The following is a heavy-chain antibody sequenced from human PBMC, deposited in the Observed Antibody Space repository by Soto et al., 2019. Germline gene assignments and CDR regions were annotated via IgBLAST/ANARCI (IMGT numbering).Heavy chain of an antibody. V-gene: IGHV3-15*07. D-gene: IGHD5-18*01. CDR1: GFTFTDAW. Sequence: EVQLVESGGGLVEPGGSLRLSCAASGFTFTDAWMIWVRQAPGKGLEWVGRLKSYTDAGTTDYAAPVKGRFTVSRDDSKNTLYLQVNSLKTEDTAVYYCAKINRGYRYANYWGQGTLVTVSS. CDR3: AKINRGYRYANY. CDR2: LKSYTDAGTT. J-gene: IGHJ4*02.